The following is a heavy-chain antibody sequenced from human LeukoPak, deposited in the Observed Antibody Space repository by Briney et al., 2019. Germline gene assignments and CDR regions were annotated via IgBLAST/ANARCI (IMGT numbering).Heavy chain of an antibody. Sequence: GGSLRLSCAASGFTFSDYYMSWIRQAPGKGLEWVSYISSSGSTIYYADSVKGRFTISRDNAKNSLYLQMNSLRAEDTAVYYCARDREYSSSPPMPYYGMDVWGQGATVTVSS. V-gene: IGHV3-11*01. CDR1: GFTFSDYY. J-gene: IGHJ6*02. D-gene: IGHD6-6*01. CDR3: ARDREYSSSPPMPYYGMDV. CDR2: ISSSGSTI.